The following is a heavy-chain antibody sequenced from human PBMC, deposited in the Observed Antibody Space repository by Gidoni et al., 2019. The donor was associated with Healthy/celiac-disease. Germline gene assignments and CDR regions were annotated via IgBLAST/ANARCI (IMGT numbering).Heavy chain of an antibody. D-gene: IGHD2-15*01. Sequence: EVQLVESGGGLVKPGGSLRLSCAASGFTFSNAWMSWVRQAPGKGLEWVGRIKSKTDGGTTDYAAPVKGRFTISRDDSKNTLYLQMNSLKTEDTAVYYCTTAVGGHDAFDIWGQGTMVTVSS. CDR2: IKSKTDGGTT. V-gene: IGHV3-15*01. CDR1: GFTFSNAW. J-gene: IGHJ3*02. CDR3: TTAVGGHDAFDI.